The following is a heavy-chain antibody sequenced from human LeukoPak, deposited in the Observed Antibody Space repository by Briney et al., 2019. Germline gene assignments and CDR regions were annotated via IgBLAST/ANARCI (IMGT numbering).Heavy chain of an antibody. J-gene: IGHJ5*02. V-gene: IGHV3-74*01. Sequence: GGSLRLSCAASGFTFSSYWMHWVRQAPGKGLVWVSRVNGDGSSTTCADSVKGRFTISRDNVKNTLYLQMNNLRVEDTAVYYCAKSIAVAGAMRDNWFDPWGQGTLVTVTS. CDR2: VNGDGSST. D-gene: IGHD6-19*01. CDR1: GFTFSSYW. CDR3: AKSIAVAGAMRDNWFDP.